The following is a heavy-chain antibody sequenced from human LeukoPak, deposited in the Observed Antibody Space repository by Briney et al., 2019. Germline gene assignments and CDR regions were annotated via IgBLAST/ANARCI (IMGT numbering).Heavy chain of an antibody. J-gene: IGHJ4*02. CDR2: IRYDGSNK. CDR3: AKGALVGATAFFDY. V-gene: IGHV3-30*02. CDR1: GFTFSNYG. Sequence: GGSLRLSCAASGFTFSNYGMHWVRQVRQASGKGLEWMAFIRYDGSNKYYADSAKGRFTISRDNSKNTLYLQMNSLRAEDTAVYYCAKGALVGATAFFDYWGQGTLVTVSS. D-gene: IGHD1-26*01.